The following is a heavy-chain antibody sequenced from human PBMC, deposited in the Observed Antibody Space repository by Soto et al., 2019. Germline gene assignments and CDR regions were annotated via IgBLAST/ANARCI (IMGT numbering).Heavy chain of an antibody. Sequence: SETLSLTCTVSGGSISSSSYYWGWIRQPPGKGLEWIGSIYYSGSTYYNPSLKSRVTISVDTSKNQFSLKLSSVTAADTAVYYCERPTRVLRYFDWPTLSWGQGSLGT. V-gene: IGHV4-39*01. J-gene: IGHJ4*02. CDR3: ERPTRVLRYFDWPTLS. CDR1: GGSISSSSYY. CDR2: IYYSGST. D-gene: IGHD3-9*01.